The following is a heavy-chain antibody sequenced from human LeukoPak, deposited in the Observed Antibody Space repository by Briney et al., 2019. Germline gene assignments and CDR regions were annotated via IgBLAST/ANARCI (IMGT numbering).Heavy chain of an antibody. Sequence: GGSLRLSCSASGFPFSSYAMHWVRQAPGKGLEYVSAISDSGGSTYYADSVKGRFTISRDNSKNTLYLQMSSLRAEDTAVYFCVRGYSFGPYGMDGWGQGTAVTVSS. D-gene: IGHD2-15*01. CDR1: GFPFSSYA. CDR3: VRGYSFGPYGMDG. J-gene: IGHJ6*02. V-gene: IGHV3-64D*09. CDR2: ISDSGGST.